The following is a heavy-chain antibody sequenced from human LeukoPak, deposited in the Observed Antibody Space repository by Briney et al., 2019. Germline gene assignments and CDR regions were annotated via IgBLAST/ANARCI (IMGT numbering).Heavy chain of an antibody. J-gene: IGHJ4*02. CDR2: IFSGST. CDR3: ARQGERPGISAY. D-gene: IGHD1-26*01. V-gene: IGHV4-39*01. CDR1: GDSISSSSYY. Sequence: SETLSLTCIVSGDSISSSSYYWGWVRQPPGKGLEWIGSIFSGSTYYNPSLKSRVTISLNTSKNQLSLNLSSVTAADTAVYYCARQGERPGISAYWGQGTLVTVSS.